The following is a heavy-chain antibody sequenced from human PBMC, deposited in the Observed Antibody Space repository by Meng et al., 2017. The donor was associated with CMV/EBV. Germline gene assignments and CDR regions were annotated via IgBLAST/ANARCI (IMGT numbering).Heavy chain of an antibody. CDR1: GGSFSGYY. CDR2: INHSGST. J-gene: IGHJ4*02. D-gene: IGHD5-24*01. V-gene: IGHV4-34*01. Sequence: LPCAVYGGSFSGYYWSWIRQPPGKGLEWIGEINHSGSTNYNPSLKSRVTISVDTSKNQFSLKLSSVTAADTAVYYCARGQRRLQPIDYWGQGTLVTVSS. CDR3: ARGQRRLQPIDY.